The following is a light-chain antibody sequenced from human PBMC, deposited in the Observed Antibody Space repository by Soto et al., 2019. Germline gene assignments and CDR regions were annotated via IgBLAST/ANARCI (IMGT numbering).Light chain of an antibody. CDR3: QHYESSPPSYT. CDR2: GAS. J-gene: IGKJ2*01. Sequence: EIVLTQSPGTLSLSPGERVTLSCRASQSLTSSYLAWYQQKPGQAPRLLIYGASSRATGIPDRFSGSGSGTDFTLTISRLEPEDFAVYYCQHYESSPPSYTFGQGIQLEIK. CDR1: QSLTSSY. V-gene: IGKV3-20*01.